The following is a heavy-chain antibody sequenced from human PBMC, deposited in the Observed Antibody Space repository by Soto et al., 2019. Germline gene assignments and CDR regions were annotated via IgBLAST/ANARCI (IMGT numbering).Heavy chain of an antibody. V-gene: IGHV4-59*08. CDR3: ARHSFCNNGLCYGVYYMDV. J-gene: IGHJ6*03. CDR1: GGSISSDY. Sequence: SETLSLTCTVSGGSISSDYWNWIRQPPGKGLEWIGYIYYSGTTDYNPSLKSRVSISIDTSKNQFSLKLSSVTAADTAVYYCARHSFCNNGLCYGVYYMDVWGKGTTVTVSS. D-gene: IGHD2-8*01. CDR2: IYYSGTT.